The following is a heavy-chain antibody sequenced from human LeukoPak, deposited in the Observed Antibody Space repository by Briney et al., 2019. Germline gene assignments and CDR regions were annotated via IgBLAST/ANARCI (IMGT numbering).Heavy chain of an antibody. CDR2: INAGNGNT. V-gene: IGHV1-3*01. CDR1: GYTFTSYA. CDR3: ARGGRRYFDYFDY. J-gene: IGHJ4*02. D-gene: IGHD3-9*01. Sequence: GASVTVSCLASGYTFTSYAMHWVRQAPGQRLEWMGWINAGNGNTKYSQKFQGRVTITRDTSASTAYMELSSLRSEDTAVYYCARGGRRYFDYFDYWGQGPLVTVSS.